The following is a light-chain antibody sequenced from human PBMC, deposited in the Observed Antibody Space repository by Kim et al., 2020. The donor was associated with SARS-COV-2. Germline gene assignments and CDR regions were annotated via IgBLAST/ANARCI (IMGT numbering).Light chain of an antibody. Sequence: DTQMTKSPSSRPASVGDRVTITCRKSQSISSHLNWYHQKPGRDPKPLISAASTLQGGVPSRFSGSGSETDFTLTISSLQPWDFATYFCQPSYITPFTFGPGTQVDI. J-gene: IGKJ3*01. CDR3: QPSYITPFT. CDR1: QSISSH. CDR2: AAS. V-gene: IGKV1-39*01.